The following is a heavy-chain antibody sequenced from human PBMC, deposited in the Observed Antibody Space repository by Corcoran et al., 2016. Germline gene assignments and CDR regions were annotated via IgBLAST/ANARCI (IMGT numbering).Heavy chain of an antibody. V-gene: IGHV4-34*01. CDR3: ARLSSSWYPGWFDP. Sequence: QVQLQQWGAGLLKPSETLSLTCAVYGGSFSGYYWSWIRQPPGKGLEWIGEINHSGNTNYNPSLKSRVTISVDTSKNQFSLKLSSVTAADTAVYYCARLSSSWYPGWFDPWGQGTLVTVSS. CDR1: GGSFSGYY. D-gene: IGHD6-13*01. J-gene: IGHJ5*02. CDR2: INHSGNT.